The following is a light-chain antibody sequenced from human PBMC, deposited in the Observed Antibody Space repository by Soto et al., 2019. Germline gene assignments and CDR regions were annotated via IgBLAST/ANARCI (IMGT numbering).Light chain of an antibody. CDR3: SSYTSSSTHNYV. CDR1: SSDVGACNY. J-gene: IGLJ1*01. Sequence: QSALTQPPSASGSPGQSVTISCTGTSSDVGACNYVSWFQQHPGKAPKLMIYEVSNRPSGVSNRFSGSKSGNTASLTISGLQAEDEADYYCSSYTSSSTHNYVFGTGTKLTVL. CDR2: EVS. V-gene: IGLV2-14*01.